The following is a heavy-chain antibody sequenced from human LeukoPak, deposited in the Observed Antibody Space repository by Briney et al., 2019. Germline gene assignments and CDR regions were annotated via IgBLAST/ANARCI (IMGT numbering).Heavy chain of an antibody. V-gene: IGHV3-23*01. Sequence: GGSLRLSCAASGFTFSTYAMSWVRQAPGKGLEWVSAISGRAGSTYYADSVKGRFTISRDNSKNTLFLQMNSLRAEDTAAYYCAKGGPYSSSPDFDYWGQGSLVTVSS. D-gene: IGHD6-6*01. CDR2: ISGRAGST. CDR1: GFTFSTYA. J-gene: IGHJ4*02. CDR3: AKGGPYSSSPDFDY.